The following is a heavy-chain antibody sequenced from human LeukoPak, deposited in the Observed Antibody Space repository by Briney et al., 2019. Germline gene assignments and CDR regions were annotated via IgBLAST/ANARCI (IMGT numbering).Heavy chain of an antibody. Sequence: SVTVSRKASGGTFSSYAISWVRQAPGQGLEWMGGIIPIFGTANYAQKFQGRVTITTDESTSTAYMELSSLRSEDTAVYYCARGSYYYGSGSTYYYYYMDVWGKGTTVTVSS. D-gene: IGHD3-10*01. CDR1: GGTFSSYA. CDR2: IIPIFGTA. J-gene: IGHJ6*03. V-gene: IGHV1-69*05. CDR3: ARGSYYYGSGSTYYYYYMDV.